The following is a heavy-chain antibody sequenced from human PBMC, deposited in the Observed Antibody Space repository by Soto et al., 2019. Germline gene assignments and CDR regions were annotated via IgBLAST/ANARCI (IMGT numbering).Heavy chain of an antibody. V-gene: IGHV5-10-1*01. CDR3: ARHIGGYRPYYYYGMDV. CDR2: IDPSDSYT. D-gene: IGHD3-22*01. CDR1: GYSFTSYW. Sequence: GESLKISCKGSGYSFTSYWISWVRQMPGKGLEWMGRIDPSDSYTNYSPSFQGHVTISADKSISTAYLQWSSLKASDTAMYYCARHIGGYRPYYYYGMDVWGQGTTVTVSS. J-gene: IGHJ6*02.